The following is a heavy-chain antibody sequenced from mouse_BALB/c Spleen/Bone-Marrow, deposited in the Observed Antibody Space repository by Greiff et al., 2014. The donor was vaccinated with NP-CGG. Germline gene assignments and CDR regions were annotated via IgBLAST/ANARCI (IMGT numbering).Heavy chain of an antibody. V-gene: IGHV1S16*01. Sequence: LQESGAELVKPGTSVKLSCKASGYTFTTYYMYWVEQRPGQGLEWIGEINPSNGGTNFKEKSKSKAALTVDKSSSTAYMQLSSLTSEDSAVYYCTRGRTWDFDYWGQGATLTVSS. CDR1: GYTFTTYY. D-gene: IGHD4-1*01. J-gene: IGHJ2*01. CDR3: TRGRTWDFDY. CDR2: INPSNGGT.